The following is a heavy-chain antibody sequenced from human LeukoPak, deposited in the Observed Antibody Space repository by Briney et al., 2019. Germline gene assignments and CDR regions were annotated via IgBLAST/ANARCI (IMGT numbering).Heavy chain of an antibody. J-gene: IGHJ4*02. V-gene: IGHV1-46*01. CDR1: GYTFTSYY. CDR2: INPSGGST. CDR3: ARGGPLTYYYDSSGYYIDY. D-gene: IGHD3-22*01. Sequence: ASVKVSCKASGYTFTSYYMHWVRQAPGQGLEWMGIINPSGGSTSYAQKFQGRVTMTRDMSTSTVYMELSSLRSEDTAVYYCARGGPLTYYYDSSGYYIDYWGQGTLVTVSS.